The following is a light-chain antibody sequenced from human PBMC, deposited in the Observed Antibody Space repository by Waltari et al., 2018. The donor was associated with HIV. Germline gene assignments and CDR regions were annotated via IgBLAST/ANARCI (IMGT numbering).Light chain of an antibody. CDR2: GVN. CDR3: TSYLSSATPE. CDR1: GDDLGLYNY. Sequence: HSALTQPASVSGSPGQSVTISCTGTGDDLGLYNYFPWYQQHPGKAPQLIIYGVNKRPSGVSFRFSGSKSGDTASLTISGLQSGDEADYLCTSYLSSATPEFGGGTRLTVL. J-gene: IGLJ3*02. V-gene: IGLV2-14*03.